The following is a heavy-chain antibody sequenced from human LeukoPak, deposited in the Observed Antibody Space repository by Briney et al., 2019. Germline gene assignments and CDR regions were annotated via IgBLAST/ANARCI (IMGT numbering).Heavy chain of an antibody. Sequence: GGSLRLSCAASGFTFSSYGMHWGRQAPGKGLEWVAIISYDGSNKYYADSVKGRFTISRDNSKNTLYLQMNSLRAEDTAVYYCANSIAAAGTNYWGQGTLVTVSS. CDR3: ANSIAAAGTNY. CDR2: ISYDGSNK. D-gene: IGHD6-13*01. V-gene: IGHV3-30*18. J-gene: IGHJ4*02. CDR1: GFTFSSYG.